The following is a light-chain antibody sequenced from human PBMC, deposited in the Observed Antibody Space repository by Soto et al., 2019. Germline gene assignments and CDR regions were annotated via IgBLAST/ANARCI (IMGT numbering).Light chain of an antibody. J-gene: IGLJ2*01. CDR3: SSYTSNGTLIV. V-gene: IGLV2-14*01. CDR2: EVR. Sequence: QSVLTQPASVSGSPGQSITISCSGSSGDIGGYNFVSWYQHLPGKAPKLIIFEVRFRPSGVSNRFSGSKSGDTASLTISKLLPEDEADYYCSSYTSNGTLIVFGGGTKVTVL. CDR1: SGDIGGYNF.